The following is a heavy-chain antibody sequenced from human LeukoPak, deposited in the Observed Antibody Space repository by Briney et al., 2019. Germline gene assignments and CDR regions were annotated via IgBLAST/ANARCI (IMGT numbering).Heavy chain of an antibody. Sequence: GASVKVSCKVSGYTLSELSMHWVRQAPGKGLEWMGGFDPEDGETIYAQKFQGRVTMTEDTSTDTAYMELSSLRSEDTAVYYCATFSSSFNYFDYWGQGTLVTVSS. D-gene: IGHD6-13*01. CDR1: GYTLSELS. CDR3: ATFSSSFNYFDY. V-gene: IGHV1-24*01. CDR2: FDPEDGET. J-gene: IGHJ4*02.